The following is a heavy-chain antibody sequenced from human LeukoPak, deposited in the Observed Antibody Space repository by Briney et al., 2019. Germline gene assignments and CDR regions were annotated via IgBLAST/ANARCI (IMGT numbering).Heavy chain of an antibody. J-gene: IGHJ6*04. CDR3: ARVEQWLVDYYYDYGMDV. Sequence: GGSLRLSCAASGFTFSSYLMSCVRQAPGKGLEWVANIKQDGSEKYYVDSVKGRFTISRDNAKNSLYLQMNSLRAEDTAVYYCARVEQWLVDYYYDYGMDVWGKGTTVTVSS. CDR2: IKQDGSEK. V-gene: IGHV3-7*03. CDR1: GFTFSSYL. D-gene: IGHD6-19*01.